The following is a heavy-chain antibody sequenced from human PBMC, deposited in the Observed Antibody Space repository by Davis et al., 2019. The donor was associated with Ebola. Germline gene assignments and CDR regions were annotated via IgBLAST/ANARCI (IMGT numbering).Heavy chain of an antibody. CDR3: ARAQFPTTSDH. V-gene: IGHV1-18*01. J-gene: IGHJ4*02. D-gene: IGHD1-1*01. Sequence: AASVKVSCKASGYTFTSYGISWVRQAPGQGLEWMGWVSAYNGNTNYAQKLQGRVTMTTDTSTGTAYMEVGSLRSDDTAVYYCARAQFPTTSDHWGQGTLVTVSS. CDR2: VSAYNGNT. CDR1: GYTFTSYG.